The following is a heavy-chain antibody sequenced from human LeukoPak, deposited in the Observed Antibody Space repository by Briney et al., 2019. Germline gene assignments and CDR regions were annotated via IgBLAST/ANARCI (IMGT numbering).Heavy chain of an antibody. CDR2: ISPIFGTA. CDR1: GGTFSSYA. CDR3: AGRATAGLDY. J-gene: IGHJ4*02. Sequence: SVKVSCKASGGTFSSYAISWVRQAPGQGLEWMGGISPIFGTANYAQKFQGRVTITADESTSTAYMELSSLRSEDTAVYYCAGRATAGLDYWGQGTLVTVSS. V-gene: IGHV1-69*13. D-gene: IGHD4-17*01.